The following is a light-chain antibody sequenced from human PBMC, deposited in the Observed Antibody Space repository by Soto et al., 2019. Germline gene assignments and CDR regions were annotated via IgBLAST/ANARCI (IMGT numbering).Light chain of an antibody. CDR3: QNYNVYPWK. J-gene: IGKJ1*01. CDR1: QTISRW. V-gene: IGKV1-5*03. CDR2: EAS. Sequence: DIQMTQSPSTLSASVLYIVSITFRASQTISRWLASYQQKPGKAPKLLIYEASSLQSGVPSRFSGSGSGTEFTLSISSLQPDDFATYYCQNYNVYPWKFGQGTKVDIK.